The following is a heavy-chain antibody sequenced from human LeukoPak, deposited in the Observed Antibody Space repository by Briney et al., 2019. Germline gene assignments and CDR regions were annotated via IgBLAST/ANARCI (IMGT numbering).Heavy chain of an antibody. D-gene: IGHD4-17*01. CDR2: ISGSGGST. CDR1: GFTFSSYA. CDR3: ARGAYGDYDHFDY. Sequence: PGGSLRLSCAASGFTFSSYAMSWVRQAPVKGLERVSAISGSGGSTYYADSVKGRFTISRDNSKNTLYLQMNSLRAEDTAVYYCARGAYGDYDHFDYWGQGTLVTVSS. J-gene: IGHJ4*02. V-gene: IGHV3-23*01.